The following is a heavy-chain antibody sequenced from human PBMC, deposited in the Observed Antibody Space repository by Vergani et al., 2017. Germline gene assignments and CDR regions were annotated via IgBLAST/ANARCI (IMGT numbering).Heavy chain of an antibody. D-gene: IGHD6-13*01. Sequence: QVQLQQWGAGLLKPSETLSLTCAVSGGSFSGYYWSWIRQPPGKGLEWIGEINHSGSTNYNPSLKSRVTISVDTSKNQFSLKLSSVTAADTAVYYCAAAAAVDWYFDLWGRGTLVTVAS. J-gene: IGHJ2*01. V-gene: IGHV4-34*01. CDR3: AAAAAVDWYFDL. CDR2: INHSGST. CDR1: GGSFSGYY.